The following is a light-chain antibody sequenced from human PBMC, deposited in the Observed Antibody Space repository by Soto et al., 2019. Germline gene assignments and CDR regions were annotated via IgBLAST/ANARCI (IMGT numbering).Light chain of an antibody. CDR2: DAS. J-gene: IGKJ4*01. V-gene: IGKV3-11*01. CDR1: QSVGRY. CDR3: QQRSNWLT. Sequence: EIVLTQSPATLSLSPGERVTLSCRASQSVGRYVAWYQHKPGQAPRLLIYDASNRATGIPARFSGSGSGTDFPLTISSLEPEDSADYYCQQRSNWLTFGGGTKVEIK.